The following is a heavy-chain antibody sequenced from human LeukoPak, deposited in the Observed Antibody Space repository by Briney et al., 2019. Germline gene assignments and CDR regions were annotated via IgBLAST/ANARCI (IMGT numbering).Heavy chain of an antibody. CDR1: GYTFTGYY. CDR3: ARVGIAVAANFGFDY. CDR2: INPNSGGT. Sequence: ASVTVSCKASGYTFTGYYMHWVRQAPGQGLEWMGWINPNSGGTNYAQKFQGRVTMTRDTSISTAYMELSRLRSDDTAVYYCARVGIAVAANFGFDYWGQGTLVTVSS. V-gene: IGHV1-2*02. D-gene: IGHD6-19*01. J-gene: IGHJ4*02.